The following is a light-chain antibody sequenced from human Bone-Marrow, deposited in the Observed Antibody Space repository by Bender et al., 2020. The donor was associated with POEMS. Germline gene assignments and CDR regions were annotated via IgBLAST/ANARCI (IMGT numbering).Light chain of an antibody. CDR1: SSDVGGYDY. CDR2: EAT. V-gene: IGLV2-23*01. Sequence: QSALTQPPSASGSPGQSITISCTGTSSDVGGYDYVSWYQQHPGKAPKLIIYEATKRPSGVSNRFSGSKSGNTASLTISGLQAEDEAGYYCWSYAGGIVVFGGGTKLTVL. CDR3: WSYAGGIVV. J-gene: IGLJ2*01.